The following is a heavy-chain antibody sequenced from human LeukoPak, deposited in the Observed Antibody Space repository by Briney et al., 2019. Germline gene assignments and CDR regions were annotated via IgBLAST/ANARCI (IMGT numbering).Heavy chain of an antibody. Sequence: PGGSLRLSCAASGFTFSSYGMSWVRQAPGKGLEWVSAISGSGGSTHYADSVKGRFAISRDNSKNTLYLQMNSLRAEDTAVYYCAKVGATYYYYYYMDVWGKGTTVTVSS. V-gene: IGHV3-23*01. D-gene: IGHD1-26*01. CDR1: GFTFSSYG. J-gene: IGHJ6*03. CDR3: AKVGATYYYYYYMDV. CDR2: ISGSGGST.